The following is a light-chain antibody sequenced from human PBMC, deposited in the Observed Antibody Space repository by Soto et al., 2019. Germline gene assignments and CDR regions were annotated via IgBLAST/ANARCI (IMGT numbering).Light chain of an antibody. Sequence: DIQMTQSPSSLSASVGDRVTITCQASQDISNYLNWYQQKPGRAPKLLIYDASNLETGVSSRFSGSGSATDFTFTISNLQPEDTATYYCQQYDNLPLTFGGGTKVEI. V-gene: IGKV1-33*01. J-gene: IGKJ4*01. CDR1: QDISNY. CDR3: QQYDNLPLT. CDR2: DAS.